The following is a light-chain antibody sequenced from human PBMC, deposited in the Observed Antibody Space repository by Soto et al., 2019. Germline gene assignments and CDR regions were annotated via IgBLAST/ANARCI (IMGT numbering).Light chain of an antibody. CDR1: SSDVGGYDY. CDR3: SSYTSSSVYV. V-gene: IGLV2-14*01. J-gene: IGLJ1*01. CDR2: EVT. Sequence: QSALTQPASVSGSPGQSIAISCTGTSSDVGGYDYVSWYQQHPDKAPKLMIYEVTKRPSGVSNRFSGSESGNTASLTISGLQPEDEADYYCSSYTSSSVYVFGIGTKVTVL.